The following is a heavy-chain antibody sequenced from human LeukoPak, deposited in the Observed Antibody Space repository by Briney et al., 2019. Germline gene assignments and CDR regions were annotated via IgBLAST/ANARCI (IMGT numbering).Heavy chain of an antibody. D-gene: IGHD3-22*01. CDR3: ARDPTAYHDSSGYYLNTIDY. Sequence: GGSLRLSCAASGFTFSSYGMHWVRQAPGKGLEWVAVIWYDGSNKYYADSVKGRFTISRDNSKKTLYLQMNSLRAEDTAVYYCARDPTAYHDSSGYYLNTIDYWGQGTLVTVSS. V-gene: IGHV3-33*01. CDR2: IWYDGSNK. CDR1: GFTFSSYG. J-gene: IGHJ4*02.